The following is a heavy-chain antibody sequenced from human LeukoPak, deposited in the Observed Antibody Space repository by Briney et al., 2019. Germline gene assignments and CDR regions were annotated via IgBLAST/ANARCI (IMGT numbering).Heavy chain of an antibody. J-gene: IGHJ4*02. D-gene: IGHD3-3*01. V-gene: IGHV4-34*01. CDR2: INHSGSP. Sequence: SETLSLTCAVYGGSFSDYYWTWIRQPPGKGLEWIGEINHSGSPNNNPSLKCRVSISFDTSKNQFSLKLTSVTAADTAVYYCGSRRTAMFGVIKGPIDYWGQGTLVTVSS. CDR3: GSRRTAMFGVIKGPIDY. CDR1: GGSFSDYY.